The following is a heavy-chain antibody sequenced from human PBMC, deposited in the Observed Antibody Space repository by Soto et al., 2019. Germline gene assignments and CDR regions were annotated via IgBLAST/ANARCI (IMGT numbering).Heavy chain of an antibody. CDR1: GFSLSTSGVG. J-gene: IGHJ4*02. V-gene: IGHV2-5*02. CDR3: AHRLSSGWAKDYFDY. Sequence: QITLKESGPTLVKPTQTLTLTCTFSGFSLSTSGVGVGWIRQPPGKALERLALIYWDDDKRYSPSLKSRLTITKDTSKNQVVLTMTNMDPVDTATYYCAHRLSSGWAKDYFDYWGQGTLVTVSS. CDR2: IYWDDDK. D-gene: IGHD6-19*01.